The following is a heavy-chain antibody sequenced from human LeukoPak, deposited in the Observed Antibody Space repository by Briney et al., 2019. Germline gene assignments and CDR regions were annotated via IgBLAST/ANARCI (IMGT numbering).Heavy chain of an antibody. Sequence: SSVKVSCKASSYTFTSYGICWVRQAPGQGLEWMGWISAYNGNTNYAQKLQCRVTMTTDTSTSTAYMELRSLRSDDTAVYYCARRSGYDILTGTGHYYYYMDVWGKGTTVTVSS. CDR2: ISAYNGNT. CDR1: SYTFTSYG. J-gene: IGHJ6*03. V-gene: IGHV1-18*01. CDR3: ARRSGYDILTGTGHYYYYMDV. D-gene: IGHD3-9*01.